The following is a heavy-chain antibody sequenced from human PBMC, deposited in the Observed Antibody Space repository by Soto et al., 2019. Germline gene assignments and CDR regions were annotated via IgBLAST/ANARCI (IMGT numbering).Heavy chain of an antibody. Sequence: SETLSLTCTVSGGSISSGGYYWSWIRQHPGKGLEWIGYIYYSGSTYYNPSLKSRVTISVDTSKNQFSLKLSSVTAADTAVYYCARCYYDSSGYYYRCYGMDVWGQGTTVTVSS. D-gene: IGHD3-22*01. CDR2: IYYSGST. CDR1: GGSISSGGYY. CDR3: ARCYYDSSGYYYRCYGMDV. J-gene: IGHJ6*02. V-gene: IGHV4-31*03.